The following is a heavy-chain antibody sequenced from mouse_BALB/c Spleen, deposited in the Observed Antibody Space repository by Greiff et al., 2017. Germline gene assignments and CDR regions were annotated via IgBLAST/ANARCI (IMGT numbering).Heavy chain of an antibody. D-gene: IGHD1-1*01. J-gene: IGHJ3*01. CDR2: ISSGGSYT. V-gene: IGHV5-9-4*01. Sequence: EVMLVESGGGLVKPGGSLKLSCAASGFTFSSYAMSWVRQSPEKRLEWVAEISSGGSYTYYPDTVTGRFTISRDNAKNTLYLEMSSLRSEDTAMYYCARDPDYYGSRGAWFAYWGQGTLVTVSA. CDR3: ARDPDYYGSRGAWFAY. CDR1: GFTFSSYA.